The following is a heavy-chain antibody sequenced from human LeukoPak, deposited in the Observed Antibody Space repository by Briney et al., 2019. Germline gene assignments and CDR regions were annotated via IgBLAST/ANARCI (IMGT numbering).Heavy chain of an antibody. J-gene: IGHJ6*02. CDR3: ARESSGWYWGGSGMDV. Sequence: KVSDTLSLTCTVSGGSICSSNYFWGWVPQPPGKGQEWIGSIKNSWSAHYNPSPKRRVTISVDTSKDQYSLKLSSMTAAATAVYYCARESSGWYWGGSGMDVWGQGTTVIVSS. D-gene: IGHD6-19*01. CDR2: IKNSWSA. V-gene: IGHV4-39*02. CDR1: GGSICSSNYF.